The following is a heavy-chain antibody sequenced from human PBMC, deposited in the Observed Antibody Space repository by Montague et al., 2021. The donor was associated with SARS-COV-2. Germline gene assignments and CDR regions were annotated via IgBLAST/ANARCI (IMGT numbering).Heavy chain of an antibody. CDR3: ARHYSATLPAVY. CDR2: ISDSGST. D-gene: IGHD2-15*01. V-gene: IGHV4-59*08. Sequence: SETLSLTCTVSGGSISSFYWSWFRQPPGKGLGRIGYISDSGSTNYNPSLTSRVTMSVDTSKNQFPLKVNSVTAADTAVYYCARHYSATLPAVYWGQGTLVTVSS. CDR1: GGSISSFY. J-gene: IGHJ4*02.